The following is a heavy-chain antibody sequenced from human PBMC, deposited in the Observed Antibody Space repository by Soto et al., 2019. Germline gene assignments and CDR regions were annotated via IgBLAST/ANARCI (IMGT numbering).Heavy chain of an antibody. CDR2: INPSGGST. CDR3: ARDSRDWVDPTKNYYYYGMDV. J-gene: IGHJ6*02. V-gene: IGHV1-46*01. Sequence: ASVKVSCKASGYTFTSYYMHWVRQAPGQGLEWMGIINPSGGSTSYAQKFQGRVTMTRDTSTSTVYMELSSLRSEDTAVYYCARDSRDWVDPTKNYYYYGMDVWGQGTTVTVSS. D-gene: IGHD2-15*01. CDR1: GYTFTSYY.